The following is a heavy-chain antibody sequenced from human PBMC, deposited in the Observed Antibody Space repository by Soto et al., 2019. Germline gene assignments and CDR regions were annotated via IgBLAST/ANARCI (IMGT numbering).Heavy chain of an antibody. Sequence: PGGSLRLSCTASGFTFGDYAMSWFRQAPGKGLEWVGFIRSKAYGGTTEYAASVKGRFTISRDDSKSIAYLQMNSLKTEDTAVYYCTRARIAEAGLYYHYGMDVWGQGTSVTVSS. CDR2: IRSKAYGGTT. D-gene: IGHD6-19*01. J-gene: IGHJ6*02. CDR1: GFTFGDYA. CDR3: TRARIAEAGLYYHYGMDV. V-gene: IGHV3-49*03.